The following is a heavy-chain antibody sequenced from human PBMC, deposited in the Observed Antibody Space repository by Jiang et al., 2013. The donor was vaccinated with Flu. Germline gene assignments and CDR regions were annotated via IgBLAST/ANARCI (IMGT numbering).Heavy chain of an antibody. CDR2: ISSSSSYI. D-gene: IGHD2-21*01. V-gene: IGHV3-21*01. Sequence: AASGFTFSSYSMNWVRQAPGKGLEWVSSISSSSSYIYYADSVKGRFTISRDNAKNSLYLQMNSLRAEDTAVYYCAREGSVGCGGDCYADYWGQGTLVTVSS. CDR1: GFTFSSYS. CDR3: AREGSVGCGGDCYADY. J-gene: IGHJ4*02.